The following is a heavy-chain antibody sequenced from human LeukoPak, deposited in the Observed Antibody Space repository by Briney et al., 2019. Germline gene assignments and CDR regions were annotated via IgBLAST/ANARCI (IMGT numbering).Heavy chain of an antibody. CDR3: AREPPSRGTTRTEWVDY. CDR2: INPSGGST. V-gene: IGHV1-46*01. Sequence: ASVKVSCKASGYTFTSYYMHWVRQAPGQGLEWMGIINPSGGSTSYAQKFQGRVTMTRDTSTSTVYMELSSLRSEDTAVYYCAREPPSRGTTRTEWVDYWGQGTLVTVSS. CDR1: GYTFTSYY. D-gene: IGHD1-1*01. J-gene: IGHJ4*02.